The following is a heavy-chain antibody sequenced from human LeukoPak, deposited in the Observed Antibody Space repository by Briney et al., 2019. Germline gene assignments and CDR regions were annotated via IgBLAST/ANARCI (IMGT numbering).Heavy chain of an antibody. CDR3: ARVLGLDYYDSSGYYPNWFDP. D-gene: IGHD3-22*01. CDR1: GGSISSYY. V-gene: IGHV4-59*01. J-gene: IGHJ5*02. CDR2: IYYSGST. Sequence: PSETLSLTCTVSGGSISSYYWSWIRQPPGKGLEWIGYIYYSGSTNYNPSLKSRVTISVDTSKNQFSLKLSSVTAADTAVYYCARVLGLDYYDSSGYYPNWFDPWGQGTLVTVSS.